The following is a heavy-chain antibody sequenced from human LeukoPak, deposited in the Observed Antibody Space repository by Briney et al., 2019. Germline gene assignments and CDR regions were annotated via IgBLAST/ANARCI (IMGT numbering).Heavy chain of an antibody. D-gene: IGHD3-16*02. CDR2: IHHDGRI. CDR3: ARSHDHLWGNYPDY. J-gene: IGHJ4*02. V-gene: IGHV4/OR15-8*01. CDR1: GGSIDSTNW. Sequence: PSETLSLTCDVSGGSIDSTNWWNWVRQPPGKGLEWIGEIHHDGRIDYNPSLKSRVTLSVDKSKNQFSLRLNSVTAADTAMYYCARSHDHLWGNYPDYWGQGTLVTVSS.